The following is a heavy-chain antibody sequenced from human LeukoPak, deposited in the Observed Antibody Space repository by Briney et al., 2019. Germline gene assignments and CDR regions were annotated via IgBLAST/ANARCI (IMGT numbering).Heavy chain of an antibody. J-gene: IGHJ4*02. D-gene: IGHD1-26*01. CDR3: AREGVVGGTYYLDY. CDR1: GFTFSSYW. Sequence: GGSLRLSCAASGFTFSSYWMNWVRQAPGKGLEWVANIKQDGSEKYYVDSVKGRFTISRDNAKNSLYLQMNSLRAEDTAVYSCAREGVVGGTYYLDYWGQGTLVTVSS. V-gene: IGHV3-7*01. CDR2: IKQDGSEK.